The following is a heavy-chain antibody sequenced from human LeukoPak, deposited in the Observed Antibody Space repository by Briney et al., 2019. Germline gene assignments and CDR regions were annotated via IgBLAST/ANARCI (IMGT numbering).Heavy chain of an antibody. CDR2: ISGSGGST. CDR3: AKDRGYCSSTSCYSDGMDV. D-gene: IGHD2-2*01. J-gene: IGHJ6*04. Sequence: PGGSLRLSCAASGFTFSSYAMSWVRQAPGKGLEWVSAISGSGGSTYYADSVKGRFTISRDNSKNTLHLQMNSLRAEDTAVYYCAKDRGYCSSTSCYSDGMDVWGKGTTVTVSS. CDR1: GFTFSSYA. V-gene: IGHV3-23*01.